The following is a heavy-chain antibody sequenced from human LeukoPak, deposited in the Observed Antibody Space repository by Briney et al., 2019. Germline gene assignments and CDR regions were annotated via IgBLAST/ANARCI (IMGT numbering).Heavy chain of an antibody. V-gene: IGHV1-18*01. J-gene: IGHJ5*02. CDR3: ARVEVWFGELLYGWFDP. CDR2: INPHGAFT. D-gene: IGHD3-10*01. CDR1: GYTFMTNY. Sequence: GASVKVSCKASGYTFMTNYIQWVRQAPGQGLEWMGWINPHGAFTNYAQKLQGRVTMTTDTSTSTAYMELRSLRSDDTAVYYCARVEVWFGELLYGWFDPWGQGTLVTVSS.